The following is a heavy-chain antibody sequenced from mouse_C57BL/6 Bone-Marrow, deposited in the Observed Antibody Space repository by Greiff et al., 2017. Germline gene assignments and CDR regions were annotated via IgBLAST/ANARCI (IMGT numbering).Heavy chain of an antibody. V-gene: IGHV1-15*01. CDR2: IDPETGGT. J-gene: IGHJ3*01. Sequence: VKLQESGAELVRPGASVTLSCKASGYTFTDYEMHWVKQTPVHGLEWIGAIDPETGGTAYNQKFKGKDILTADKSSSTAYMELRSLTSEDSAVYYCTRSYYFAWFAYWGQGTLVTVSA. CDR1: GYTFTDYE. D-gene: IGHD1-1*01. CDR3: TRSYYFAWFAY.